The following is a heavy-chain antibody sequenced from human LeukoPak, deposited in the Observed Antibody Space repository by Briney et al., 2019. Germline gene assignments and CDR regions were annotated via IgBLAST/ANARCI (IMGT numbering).Heavy chain of an antibody. J-gene: IGHJ6*02. CDR3: AIPYDFWSGTYYYGMDV. CDR1: GYSFTSYW. Sequence: GESLKISCKGSGYSFTSYWIGWVRQMPGKGLEWMGIIYPGDSDTRYSPSFQGQVTISADKSISTAYLQWSSLKASDTAMYYCAIPYDFWSGTYYYGMDVWGQGTTVTVSS. CDR2: IYPGDSDT. D-gene: IGHD3-3*01. V-gene: IGHV5-51*01.